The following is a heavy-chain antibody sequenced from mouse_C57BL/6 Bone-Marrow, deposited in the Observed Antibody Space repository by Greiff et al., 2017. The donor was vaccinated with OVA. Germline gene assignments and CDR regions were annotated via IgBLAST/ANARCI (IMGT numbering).Heavy chain of an antibody. CDR1: GYTFTDYY. Sequence: EVQLQQSGPVLVKPGASVKMSCKASGYTFTDYYMNWVKQSPGKSLEWIGVINPYNGGTSYNQKFKGKATLTVDKSSSTAYMELNSLTSEDSAVYYCARWDTTVVATRGAMDYWGQGTSVTVSS. J-gene: IGHJ4*01. CDR3: ARWDTTVVATRGAMDY. V-gene: IGHV1-19*01. CDR2: INPYNGGT. D-gene: IGHD1-1*01.